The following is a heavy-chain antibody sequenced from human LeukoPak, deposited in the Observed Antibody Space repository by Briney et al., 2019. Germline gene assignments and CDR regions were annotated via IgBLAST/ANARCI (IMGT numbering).Heavy chain of an antibody. Sequence: GGSLRLSCAASGFTFSSYWMHWVRQAPGKGPVWVSRISTDGSSTSYADFVKGRFTISRDNAKNTLFLQMNSLRAEDTAVYYCARDFLWGSGSRWGQGTLVTVSS. CDR1: GFTFSSYW. V-gene: IGHV3-74*01. CDR3: ARDFLWGSGSR. CDR2: ISTDGSST. J-gene: IGHJ4*02. D-gene: IGHD3-10*01.